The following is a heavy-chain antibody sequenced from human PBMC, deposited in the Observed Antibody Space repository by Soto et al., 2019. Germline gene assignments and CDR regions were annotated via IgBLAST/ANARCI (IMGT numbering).Heavy chain of an antibody. CDR2: ISGSGGST. Sequence: GGSLRLSCAASGFTFSSYAMNWVRQAPGKGLEWVSGISGSGGSTYYADSVKGRFTISRDNSKNTLYLQMNSLRADDTAIYYCAKGDWGGFDIWGQGTMVTVSS. V-gene: IGHV3-23*01. D-gene: IGHD2-21*02. CDR3: AKGDWGGFDI. J-gene: IGHJ3*02. CDR1: GFTFSSYA.